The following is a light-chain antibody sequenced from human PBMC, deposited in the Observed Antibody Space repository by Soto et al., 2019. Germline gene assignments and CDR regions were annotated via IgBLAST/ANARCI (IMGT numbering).Light chain of an antibody. V-gene: IGKV1-27*01. Sequence: DIQMTQSPSSLSVSVGDRVTITCRASQDIRNYLAWYQQKPGKVPKLPIYAASTLQSGVPSRFSGSGSGTDFTLTINSMQPEDIATYYCQKYDRAPFTFGPGTKVAIK. J-gene: IGKJ3*01. CDR2: AAS. CDR1: QDIRNY. CDR3: QKYDRAPFT.